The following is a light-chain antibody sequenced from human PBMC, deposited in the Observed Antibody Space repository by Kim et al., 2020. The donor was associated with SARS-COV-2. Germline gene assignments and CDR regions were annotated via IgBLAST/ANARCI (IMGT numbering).Light chain of an antibody. V-gene: IGLV1-44*01. J-gene: IGLJ3*02. CDR1: RSNIGSNV. CDR3: AAWDDSLNGSV. Sequence: GQRVTISCSGDRSNIGSNVVNWYRQLPGTAPKLLIYSNDYRPSGVPDRFSGSKSGTSASLDISGLQSEDEADYYCAAWDDSLNGSVFGGGTQLTVL. CDR2: SND.